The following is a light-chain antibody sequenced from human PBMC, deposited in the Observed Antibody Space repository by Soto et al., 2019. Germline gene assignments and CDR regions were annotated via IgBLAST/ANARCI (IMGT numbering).Light chain of an antibody. V-gene: IGKV2-28*01. CDR1: QSLLHSTGNNH. J-gene: IGKJ5*01. CDR3: MQGRQLPAT. CDR2: WGS. Sequence: DIVMTQSPLSLPVTPREPASISCRSSQSLLHSTGNNHLDWYLQKPGQPPQLLIYWGSNRASGVPDRFSGSGSGTDFTLKISRVEADDVGVYYCMQGRQLPATFGQGTRLEIK.